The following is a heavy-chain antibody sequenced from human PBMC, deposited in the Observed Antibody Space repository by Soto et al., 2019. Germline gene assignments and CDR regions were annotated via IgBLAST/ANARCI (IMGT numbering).Heavy chain of an antibody. V-gene: IGHV3-23*01. J-gene: IGHJ6*02. CDR2: ISGSGGST. CDR1: GFTFSSYA. Sequence: HPGGSLRLSWAASGFTFSSYAMSWVRQAPGKGLEWVSAISGSGGSTYYADSVKGRFTISRDNSKNTLYLQMNSLRAEDTAVYYCAKDLVTGIAVAGRSRMDVWGQGNTVTDTS. CDR3: AKDLVTGIAVAGRSRMDV. D-gene: IGHD6-19*01.